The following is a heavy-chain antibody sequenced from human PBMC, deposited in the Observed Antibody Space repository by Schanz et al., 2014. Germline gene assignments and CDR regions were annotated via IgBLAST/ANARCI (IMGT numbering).Heavy chain of an antibody. D-gene: IGHD5-18*01. CDR1: GFSLSSYN. CDR3: AREEGYGYGPGAFDI. J-gene: IGHJ3*02. V-gene: IGHV3-21*06. Sequence: EVQLVESGGGLVKPGGSLRLSCAASGFSLSSYNMNWVRQAPGKGLEWVSSISSSSSYIYYADSVKGRFTISRDNAKSSLFLQMNSLRAEDTAVYYCAREEGYGYGPGAFDIWGQGTMVTVSS. CDR2: ISSSSSYI.